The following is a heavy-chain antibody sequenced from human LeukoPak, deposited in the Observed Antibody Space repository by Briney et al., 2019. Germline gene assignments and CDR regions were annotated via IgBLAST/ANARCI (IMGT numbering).Heavy chain of an antibody. D-gene: IGHD2/OR15-2a*01. CDR2: IKEDGREK. CDR1: GFTFSSSW. J-gene: IGHJ4*02. Sequence: GGSLRLSCATSGFTFSSSWMSWVRQAPGKGLECVANIKEDGREKYYVDSVKGRFTISRDNSKNTVYLQMRNLRVEHTAVYYCAKVVAGNIDYYFDYWGQGILVAVSS. V-gene: IGHV3-7*03. CDR3: AKVVAGNIDYYFDY.